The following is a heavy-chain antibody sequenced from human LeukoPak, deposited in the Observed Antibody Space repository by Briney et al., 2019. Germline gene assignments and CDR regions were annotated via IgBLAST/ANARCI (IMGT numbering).Heavy chain of an antibody. Sequence: GGSRRLSCAASGFTFSSYSMNWVRQAPGKGLEWVSYISSSSTIYYADSVKGRFTISRDNAKNSLYLQMNSLRAEDTAVYYCAREDDFWSAEHLDYWGQGTLVTVSS. V-gene: IGHV3-48*01. CDR2: ISSSSTI. D-gene: IGHD3-3*01. CDR1: GFTFSSYS. CDR3: AREDDFWSAEHLDY. J-gene: IGHJ4*02.